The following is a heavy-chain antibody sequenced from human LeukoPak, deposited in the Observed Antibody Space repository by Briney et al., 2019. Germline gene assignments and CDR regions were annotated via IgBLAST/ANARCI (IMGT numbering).Heavy chain of an antibody. CDR3: AIGAMVYDY. D-gene: IGHD3-10*01. J-gene: IGHJ4*02. CDR2: LSPRDGET. V-gene: IGHV1-24*01. Sequence: GASVKVSCTVSGSTLTKISIDWVRQAPGKGLEWMGSLSPRDGETSHAQKFQGRFNMTADTSTDTAYMEMSSLDSGDTAVYYCAIGAMVYDYWGQGTLVIVSS. CDR1: GSTLTKIS.